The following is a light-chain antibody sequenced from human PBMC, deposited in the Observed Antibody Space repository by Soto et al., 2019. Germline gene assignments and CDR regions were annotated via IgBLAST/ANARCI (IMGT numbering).Light chain of an antibody. CDR2: EVS. CDR3: SSYTSSSTVV. J-gene: IGLJ2*01. V-gene: IGLV2-14*01. CDR1: SSDVGGYNY. Sequence: QSALTQPASVSGSPGQSITISCTGTSSDVGGYNYVSWHQQHPGKAPKVMIFEVSNRPSGVSNRFSGSKSGNTASLTISGLQAEDEADYYCSSYTSSSTVVFGGGTKVTVL.